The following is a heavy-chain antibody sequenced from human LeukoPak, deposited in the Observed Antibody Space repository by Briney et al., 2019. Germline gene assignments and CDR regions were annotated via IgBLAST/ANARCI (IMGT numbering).Heavy chain of an antibody. V-gene: IGHV1-3*04. CDR3: ARCGYSDGWSCDH. CDR1: GYTFTSYA. Sequence: ASVKVSCKASGYTFTSYAMHWVRQAPGQRLEWMGWINTGNGNTKYSQKFQGRVTVTRDTSASTAYMELSSLRSEDTAVYYCARCGYSDGWSCDHWGQGTLVTVSS. D-gene: IGHD5-18*01. J-gene: IGHJ5*02. CDR2: INTGNGNT.